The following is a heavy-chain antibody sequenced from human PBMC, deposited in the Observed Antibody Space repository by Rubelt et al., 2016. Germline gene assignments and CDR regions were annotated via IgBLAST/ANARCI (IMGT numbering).Heavy chain of an antibody. V-gene: IGHV1-18*01. D-gene: IGHD6-19*01. J-gene: IGHJ5*02. CDR1: GYTFTSYG. CDR2: ISAYNGNT. CDR3: ARDKEWMASRGFQNWFDP. Sequence: QVQLVQSGAEVKKPGASVKVSCKASGYTFTSYGISWVRQAPGQGLEWMGWISAYNGNTNYAQKIKGRVTMTTETTTRTAEMELRGLGSDDTGEYYCARDKEWMASRGFQNWFDPWGQGTLVTVSS.